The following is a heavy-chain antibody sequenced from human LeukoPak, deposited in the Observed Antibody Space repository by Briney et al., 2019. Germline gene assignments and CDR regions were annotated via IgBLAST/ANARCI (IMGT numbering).Heavy chain of an antibody. D-gene: IGHD3-10*01. CDR1: GFTFSSYS. CDR3: ARDLYGGSGGY. V-gene: IGHV3-21*01. J-gene: IGHJ4*02. CDR2: VSSSSSYI. Sequence: GGSLRLSCAASGFTFSSYSMNWVRQAPGKGLEWVSSVSSSSSYIYYADSVKGRFTISRDNAKNPLYLQMNSLRAEDTAVYYCARDLYGGSGGYWGQGTLVTVSS.